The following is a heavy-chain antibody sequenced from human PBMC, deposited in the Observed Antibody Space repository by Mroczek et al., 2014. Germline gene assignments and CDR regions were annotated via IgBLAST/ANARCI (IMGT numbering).Heavy chain of an antibody. V-gene: IGHV3-30-3*01. J-gene: IGHJ4*02. D-gene: IGHD6-13*01. CDR1: GFTFSSYA. Sequence: QVQLQQSGGRRGPAWEVPETLLCSSGFTFSSYAMHWVRQAPGKGLEWVAVISYDGSNKYYADSVKGRFTISRDNSKNTLYLQMNSLRAEDTAVYYCASGHSSSPIDYWGQGTLVTVSS. CDR3: ASGHSSSPIDY. CDR2: ISYDGSNK.